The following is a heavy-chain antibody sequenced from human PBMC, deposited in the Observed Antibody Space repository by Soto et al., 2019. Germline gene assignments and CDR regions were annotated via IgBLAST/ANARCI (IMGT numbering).Heavy chain of an antibody. V-gene: IGHV2-70*01. D-gene: IGHD3-10*01. CDR3: ARIYSGHYGSGSHLNYYYYGMDV. CDR1: GFSLSTSGMS. Sequence: ESGPTLVNPTQTLTLTCTFSGFSLSTSGMSVSWIRQPPGKALEWLALIDWDDDKYYSTSLKTRLTISKDTSKNQVVLTMTNMDPVDTATYYCARIYSGHYGSGSHLNYYYYGMDVWGQGTTVTVSS. J-gene: IGHJ6*02. CDR2: IDWDDDK.